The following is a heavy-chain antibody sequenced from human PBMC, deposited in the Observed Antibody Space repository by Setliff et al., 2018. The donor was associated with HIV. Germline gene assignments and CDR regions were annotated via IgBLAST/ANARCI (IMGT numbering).Heavy chain of an antibody. CDR1: GYTFTIYD. CDR3: AREGYSVDAFDI. V-gene: IGHV1-18*01. J-gene: IGHJ3*02. CDR2: ISAYNGNT. D-gene: IGHD4-4*01. Sequence: ASVKVSCKASGYTFTIYDLTWVRQAPGQGLEWMGWISAYNGNTNYAQKLQGRVTMTTDTSTSTAYMELRSLRSDDTAVYYCAREGYSVDAFDIWGQGTMVTVSS.